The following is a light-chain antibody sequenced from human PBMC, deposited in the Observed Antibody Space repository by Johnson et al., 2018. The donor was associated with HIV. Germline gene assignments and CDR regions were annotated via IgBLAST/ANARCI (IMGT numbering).Light chain of an antibody. CDR1: NSNIGNNY. Sequence: QSVLTQPPSVSAAPGQKVTISCSGSNSNIGNNYVSWYQQLPGTAPKLLIYDNNKRPSGIPDRFSGSKSGTSATLGITGPQTGDEADYYCGTWDSSLSAEVFGTGTKVTVL. J-gene: IGLJ1*01. V-gene: IGLV1-51*01. CDR2: DNN. CDR3: GTWDSSLSAEV.